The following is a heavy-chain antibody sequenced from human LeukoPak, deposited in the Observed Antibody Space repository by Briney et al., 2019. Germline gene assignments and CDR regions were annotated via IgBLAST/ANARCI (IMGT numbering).Heavy chain of an antibody. CDR2: ISSSGNTI. J-gene: IGHJ4*02. CDR1: RFTFSNYE. CDR3: ASQGGWAAVTGTALDC. D-gene: IGHD6-19*01. V-gene: IGHV3-48*03. Sequence: GGSLRLSCAASRFTFSNYEMHWVRQAPGKGLEWLSYISSSGNTIYYADSVKGRFTISRDNAKNSLYLQLNSLRAEDTSVYYCASQGGWAAVTGTALDCWGQGTLVTVSS.